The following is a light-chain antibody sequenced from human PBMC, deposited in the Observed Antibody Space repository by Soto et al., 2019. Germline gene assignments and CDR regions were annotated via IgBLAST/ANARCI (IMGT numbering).Light chain of an antibody. CDR2: GNG. V-gene: IGLV1-40*01. J-gene: IGLJ3*02. CDR1: RSNIGANYD. Sequence: QPVLTQPPSVSGAPGQRVTISCTGSRSNIGANYDVHWYQQRPATAPKLLIYGNGKRPSGVPDRFSISKSATSGSLAITGLQAEDEADYYCQSYDTSLSTWVFGGGTKVTVL. CDR3: QSYDTSLSTWV.